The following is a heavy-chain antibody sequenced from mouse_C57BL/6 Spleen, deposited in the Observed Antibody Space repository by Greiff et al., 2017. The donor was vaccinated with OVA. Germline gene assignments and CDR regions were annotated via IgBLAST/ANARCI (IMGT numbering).Heavy chain of an antibody. CDR3: ARGPDYYAMDY. Sequence: EVMLVESGGGLVKPGGSLKLSCAASGFTFSDYGMHWVRQAPEKGLEWVAYISSGSSTINYADTVKGRFTISRDNAKNTLFLQMTSLRSEDTAMYYCARGPDYYAMDYWGQGTSVTVSS. CDR1: GFTFSDYG. J-gene: IGHJ4*01. V-gene: IGHV5-17*01. CDR2: ISSGSSTI.